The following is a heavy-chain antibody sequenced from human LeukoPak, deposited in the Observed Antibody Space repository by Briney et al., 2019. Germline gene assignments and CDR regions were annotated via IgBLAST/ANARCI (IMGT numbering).Heavy chain of an antibody. CDR2: IKQDGSGK. CDR1: GFTFSSYW. D-gene: IGHD3-22*01. V-gene: IGHV3-7*01. Sequence: PGGSLRLSCAASGFTFSSYWMSWVRQAPGKGLEWVANIKQDGSGKYYVDSVKGRFTTSRDNAKNSLYLQMNSLRAEDTAVYYCAREGYYDSSGYYSFDYWGQGTLVTVSS. CDR3: AREGYYDSSGYYSFDY. J-gene: IGHJ4*02.